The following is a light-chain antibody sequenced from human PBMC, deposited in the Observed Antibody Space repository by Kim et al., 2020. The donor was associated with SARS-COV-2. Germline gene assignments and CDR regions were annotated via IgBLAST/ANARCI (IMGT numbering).Light chain of an antibody. Sequence: PGERAPLSCRASQSVSSSYLAWYQQKPGQAPRLLIYGASSRATGIPDRFSGSGSGTDFTLTISRLEPEDFAVYYCQQYGSSPRGYTFGQGTKLEIK. J-gene: IGKJ2*01. CDR2: GAS. V-gene: IGKV3-20*01. CDR1: QSVSSSY. CDR3: QQYGSSPRGYT.